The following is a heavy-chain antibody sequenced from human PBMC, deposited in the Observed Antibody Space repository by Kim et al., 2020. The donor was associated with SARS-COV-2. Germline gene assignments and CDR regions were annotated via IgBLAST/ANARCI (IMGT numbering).Heavy chain of an antibody. CDR1: GFTFSSYS. D-gene: IGHD6-25*01. CDR3: ARGRYSSVVGWADEDA. J-gene: IGHJ3*01. Sequence: GGSLRLSCAASGFTFSSYSMNWVRQAPGKGLEWVSPISSSSSFTYYADSVKGRFTISRDNAKNSLYLQMNSLRAEDTAVYYCARGRYSSVVGWADEDA. CDR2: ISSSSSFT. V-gene: IGHV3-21*01.